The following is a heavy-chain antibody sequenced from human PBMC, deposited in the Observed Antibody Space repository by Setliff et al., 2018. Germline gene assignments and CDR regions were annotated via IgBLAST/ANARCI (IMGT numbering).Heavy chain of an antibody. Sequence: GSLRLSCAASGFTFSSYAMSWVRQAPGKGLEWVSAISGSGGSTYYADSVKGRFTISRDNSKNMLYLQMNSLRAEDTALYFCAKDSVAVAGTDFYYYYGMDVWGQGTTVTVSS. CDR3: AKDSVAVAGTDFYYYYGMDV. CDR2: ISGSGGST. D-gene: IGHD6-19*01. V-gene: IGHV3-23*01. J-gene: IGHJ6*02. CDR1: GFTFSSYA.